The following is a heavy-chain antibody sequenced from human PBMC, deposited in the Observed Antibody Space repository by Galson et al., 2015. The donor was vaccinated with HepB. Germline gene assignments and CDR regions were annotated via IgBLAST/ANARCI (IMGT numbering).Heavy chain of an antibody. CDR2: ITWNSDMV. V-gene: IGHV3-9*01. Sequence: LRLSCAASGFTFDDYAMHWVRQAPGKGLEWVSGITWNSDMVGYADSVKGRFTISRDNAKSSLYLQMNSLRAEDTALYYCAKTGYYGSGSYYFDYWGQGTLVTVSS. J-gene: IGHJ4*02. D-gene: IGHD3-10*01. CDR1: GFTFDDYA. CDR3: AKTGYYGSGSYYFDY.